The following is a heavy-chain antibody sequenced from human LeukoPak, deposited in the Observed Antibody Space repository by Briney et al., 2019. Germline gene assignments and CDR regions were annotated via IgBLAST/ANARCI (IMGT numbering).Heavy chain of an antibody. Sequence: GGSLRLSCAASGFAFRSYVVNWVRQAPGKGLEWVSSISTSGSDVNYADSVKGRFTVSRDNAKSSLYLEMNSLTAEDTAVYYRARRTAAGPFDYWGQGTLVTVSS. CDR3: ARRTAAGPFDY. CDR2: ISTSGSDV. CDR1: GFAFRSYV. J-gene: IGHJ4*02. V-gene: IGHV3-21*01. D-gene: IGHD6-13*01.